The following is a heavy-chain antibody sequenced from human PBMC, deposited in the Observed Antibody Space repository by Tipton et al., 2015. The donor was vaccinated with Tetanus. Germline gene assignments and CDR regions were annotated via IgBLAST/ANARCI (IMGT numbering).Heavy chain of an antibody. J-gene: IGHJ4*02. D-gene: IGHD1-26*01. CDR1: GFTFITSW. V-gene: IGHV3-7*01. CDR2: TGEDARDK. Sequence: SLRLSCAASGFTFITSWMTWVRQAPGKGLEWVASTGEDARDKYYVDSVKGRFATSRDDAKNSLYLQMSSLRDEDTAVYYCVKDGTDKLDYWGQGTLVTVSS. CDR3: VKDGTDKLDY.